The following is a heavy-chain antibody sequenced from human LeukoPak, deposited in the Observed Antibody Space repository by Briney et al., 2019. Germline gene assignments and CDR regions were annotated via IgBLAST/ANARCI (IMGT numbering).Heavy chain of an antibody. CDR2: ISTSSTTI. Sequence: PGGSLRLSCAVSKFTFSNYSMNWVRQAPGKGLEWLSYISTSSTTIYYADSVKGRFTISRDSAKNSLYLQMNSLRDEDTAVYYCATHGHYFYDTGTYYYDYWGQGTLVTVSS. CDR3: ATHGHYFYDTGTYYYDY. J-gene: IGHJ4*02. V-gene: IGHV3-48*02. CDR1: KFTFSNYS. D-gene: IGHD3-22*01.